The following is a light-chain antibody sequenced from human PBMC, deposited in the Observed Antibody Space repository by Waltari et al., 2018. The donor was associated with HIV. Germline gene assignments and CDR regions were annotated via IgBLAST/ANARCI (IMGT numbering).Light chain of an antibody. J-gene: IGKJ4*01. V-gene: IGKV1-39*01. CDR1: QSIRSY. CDR2: GTT. Sequence: DIQLTQSPSSLSASVGARVTIPCRASQSIRSYLNWYQQKPGKAPTLLIYGTTSLQSGVPSRFSGSGFGTDFTLTVSSLQPEDSATYYCQQSFSSPLTFGGGTKVEIK. CDR3: QQSFSSPLT.